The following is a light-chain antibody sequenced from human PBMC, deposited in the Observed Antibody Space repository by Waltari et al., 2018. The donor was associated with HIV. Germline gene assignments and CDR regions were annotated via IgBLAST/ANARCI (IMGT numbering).Light chain of an antibody. V-gene: IGLV3-1*01. CDR1: KLGDTY. CDR2: QDD. CDR3: QTWDSSTVV. J-gene: IGLJ3*02. Sequence: SYELTQPPSLSSSPGHTASMPCPGAKLGDTYLCWLQQKPGQPPVLVIYQDDQRPSKIPDRFSGSNSGNTATLTITGTQAMDEADYYCQTWDSSTVVFGGGTRLSVL.